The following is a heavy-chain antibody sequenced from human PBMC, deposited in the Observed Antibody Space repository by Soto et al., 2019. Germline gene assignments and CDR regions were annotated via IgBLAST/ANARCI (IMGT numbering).Heavy chain of an antibody. CDR1: GFSLSTSGVG. CDR2: IYWDDDK. D-gene: IGHD5-12*01. J-gene: IGHJ5*02. V-gene: IGHV2-5*02. Sequence: QITLKESGPTLVKPTQTLTLTCTFSGFSLSTSGVGVGWIRQPPGKALEWLALIYWDDDKRYSPSLKSRLTITKDTSKIQVVLTMTNMDPVDTATYYCAHSRWLQMGDWFDPWGQGTLVTVSS. CDR3: AHSRWLQMGDWFDP.